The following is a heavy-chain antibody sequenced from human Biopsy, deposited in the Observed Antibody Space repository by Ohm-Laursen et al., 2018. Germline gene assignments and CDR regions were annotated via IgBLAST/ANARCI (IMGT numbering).Heavy chain of an antibody. CDR2: ISDDGRNK. D-gene: IGHD1-20*01. Sequence: SLRLSCAASGFSFSSYGMHWVRQAPGKGLEWVAVISDDGRNKYYVDSVKGRFTISRDNSKNTLYLQMNNLRAEDTAVFYCAKDLRNNNWVVENWGQGTLVTASS. CDR1: GFSFSSYG. J-gene: IGHJ4*02. CDR3: AKDLRNNNWVVEN. V-gene: IGHV3-30*18.